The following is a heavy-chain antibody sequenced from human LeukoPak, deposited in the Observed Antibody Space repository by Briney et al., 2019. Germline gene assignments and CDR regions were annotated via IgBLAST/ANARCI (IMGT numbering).Heavy chain of an antibody. CDR2: ISNTGMTT. CDR3: ARDLTSVPTR. Sequence: GGSLRLSCAASGFTFSSYEMNWVRQAPGKGLEWVSYISNTGMTTHYADSVKGRFTISRDNAKSSLYLQMNSLRDEDTAVYYCARDLTSVPTRWGQGTLVTVSS. D-gene: IGHD4-17*01. CDR1: GFTFSSYE. J-gene: IGHJ4*02. V-gene: IGHV3-48*03.